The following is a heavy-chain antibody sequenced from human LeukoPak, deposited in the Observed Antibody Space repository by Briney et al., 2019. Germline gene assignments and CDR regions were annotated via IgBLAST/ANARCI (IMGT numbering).Heavy chain of an antibody. V-gene: IGHV4-59*01. CDR3: ARGRITAANTGAFDI. CDR1: GGSINSYY. CDR2: IYYTGST. D-gene: IGHD6-13*01. J-gene: IGHJ3*02. Sequence: PSETLSLTCTVSGGSINSYYWSWIRQPPGKGLEWIGYIYYTGSTSYNPSLKSRTTISVDMSKNQFSLNLNSVTAAETAVYYCARGRITAANTGAFDIWGQGTMVTVSS.